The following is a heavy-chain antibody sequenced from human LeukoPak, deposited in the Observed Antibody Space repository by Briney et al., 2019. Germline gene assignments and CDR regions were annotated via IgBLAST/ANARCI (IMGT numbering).Heavy chain of an antibody. J-gene: IGHJ4*02. CDR1: GYSFTSYW. CDR2: IYPGDSDT. D-gene: IGHD3-16*01. V-gene: IGHV5-51*01. CDR3: ARSRDRLAFGSGFDY. Sequence: PGESLKISCKGSGYSFTSYWIGWVRQMPGKGLEWMGIIYPGDSDTRYSPSFQGQVTISADKSTSTAYLQWSSLKASDTAMYYCARSRDRLAFGSGFDYWGQGTLVTVSS.